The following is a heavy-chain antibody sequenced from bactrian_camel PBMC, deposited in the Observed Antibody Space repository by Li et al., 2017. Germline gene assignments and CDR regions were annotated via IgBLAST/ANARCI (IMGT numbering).Heavy chain of an antibody. V-gene: IGHV3S53*01. J-gene: IGHJ6*01. CDR3: AAILVHGRCDVGSGRKDFGY. CDR2: IDSDGST. Sequence: LVESGGGSVQAGGSLRLSCAASGIAYCYYDMSWYRQAPGKEREFVSAIDSDGSTTYADSVKGRFTISQDDAKNTVYLYLQMNSLKPEDTALYYCAAILVHGRCDVGSGRKDFGYWGQGTQVTVS. D-gene: IGHD2*01. CDR1: GIAYCYYD.